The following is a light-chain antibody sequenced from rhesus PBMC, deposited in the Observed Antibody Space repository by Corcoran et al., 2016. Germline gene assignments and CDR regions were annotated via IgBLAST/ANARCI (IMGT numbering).Light chain of an antibody. J-gene: IGKJ2*01. CDR1: QGIRRW. CDR3: QQYSSRPYS. V-gene: IGKV1-22*01. CDR2: KAS. Sequence: DIQMTQSPSSLSASVGDTVTITCRASQGIRRWLAWYQQKPGKAPKLLIDKASSLQSGGPSRVSGSGSGTDFTLTIGSLQSEDFATYYCQQYSSRPYSFGQGTKVEIK.